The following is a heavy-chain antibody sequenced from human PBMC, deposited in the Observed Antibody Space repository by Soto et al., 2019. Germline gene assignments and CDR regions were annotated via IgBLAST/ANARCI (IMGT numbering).Heavy chain of an antibody. V-gene: IGHV4-31*03. J-gene: IGHJ4*02. CDR2: IYYSGST. CDR3: AREIAAALSFDY. CDR1: GGSISSGGYY. D-gene: IGHD6-13*01. Sequence: PSETLSLTCTVSGGSISSGGYYWSWIRQHPGKGLEWIGYIYYSGSTYYNPSLKSRVTISVDTSKNQFSLKLSSVTAADTAVYYCAREIAAALSFDYWGQGTLVTVYS.